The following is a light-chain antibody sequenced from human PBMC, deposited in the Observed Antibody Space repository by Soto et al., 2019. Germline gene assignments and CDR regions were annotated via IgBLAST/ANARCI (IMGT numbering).Light chain of an antibody. J-gene: IGKJ4*01. V-gene: IGKV3-20*01. Sequence: EVVLTQSPGTLSLSPGERATLSCRASQTVSSNYLAWYQQTPGQAPRLLIYAASTRATGIPDRFSGSGSGTDFTLTISRPEPEDFAVYYCQQYGRSPPLIFGGGTKVEIK. CDR1: QTVSSNY. CDR3: QQYGRSPPLI. CDR2: AAS.